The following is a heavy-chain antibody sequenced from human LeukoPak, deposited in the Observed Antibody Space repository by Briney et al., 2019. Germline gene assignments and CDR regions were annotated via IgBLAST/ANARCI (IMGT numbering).Heavy chain of an antibody. CDR1: GFTASSSY. J-gene: IGHJ4*02. D-gene: IGHD2-2*01. CDR3: ARGYTYQMLDY. Sequence: RGSLRLSCAASGFTASSSYMSWVRQAPGKGLESVSRIYSGGRTYYADSVRGRFTISRDNSKNTLHLQMDSGRVEDTGLYYCARGYTYQMLDYWGQGTLVTVST. V-gene: IGHV3-66*01. CDR2: IYSGGRT.